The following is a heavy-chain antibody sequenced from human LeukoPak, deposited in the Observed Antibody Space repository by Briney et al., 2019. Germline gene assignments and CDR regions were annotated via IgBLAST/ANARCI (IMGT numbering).Heavy chain of an antibody. J-gene: IGHJ4*02. V-gene: IGHV3-30*18. D-gene: IGHD2-21*02. CDR3: AKDRPNYCGGDCSIFDY. Sequence: GGSLRLPCAASGFTFSCYGMHWVRQAPGKGLEWVAVVSHDGSNKYYADSVKGRFSISRDNSKNTLYLQMNSLSAGDTAIYYCAKDRPNYCGGDCSIFDYWGQGTLVTVSS. CDR2: VSHDGSNK. CDR1: GFTFSCYG.